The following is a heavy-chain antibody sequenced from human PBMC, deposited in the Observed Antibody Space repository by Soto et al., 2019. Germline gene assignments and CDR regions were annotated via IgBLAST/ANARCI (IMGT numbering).Heavy chain of an antibody. CDR1: GFKFTNYA. V-gene: IGHV3-23*01. J-gene: IGHJ4*02. CDR3: VKWVSAIPMTTGH. D-gene: IGHD4-17*01. CDR2: INSSGGST. Sequence: GGSLRLSCAASGFKFTNYAMSWVRQAPGKGLEWVSGINSSGGSTYYADSVKGRFTISRDNSKSTLYLQMNSLTAEDTAVYYCVKWVSAIPMTTGHWGQGTLVTVSS.